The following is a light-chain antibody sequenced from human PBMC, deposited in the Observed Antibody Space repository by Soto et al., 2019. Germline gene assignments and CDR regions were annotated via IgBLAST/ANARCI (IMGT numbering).Light chain of an antibody. V-gene: IGKV3-20*01. CDR1: QSLSSSY. Sequence: EIVLTQSPCTLSLSPGERATLSCRASQSLSSSYLAWYQQKPGQAPRLLIYGASSRSTGIPDRFSGSRSGTGFTLPISRLEPEDFAVYYCQQYGGSPPYTFGQGTKVEIK. J-gene: IGKJ2*01. CDR3: QQYGGSPPYT. CDR2: GAS.